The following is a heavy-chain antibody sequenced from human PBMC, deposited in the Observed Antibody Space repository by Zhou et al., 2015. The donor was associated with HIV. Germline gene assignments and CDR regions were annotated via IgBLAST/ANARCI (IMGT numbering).Heavy chain of an antibody. V-gene: IGHV1-18*04. CDR1: GYPFSSYG. CDR2: IYNGNT. Sequence: QVQLVQSGGEVKKPGASMKVSCKASGYPFSSYGLTWVRQVPGQGLEWMGWIYNGNTNYAQKFQGRVTMTTDTSTSTGYMELSRLRSEDTAIYYCARERGGATRPDWRYFDLWGRGTLVTVSS. D-gene: IGHD1-26*01. CDR3: ARERGGATRPDWRYFDL. J-gene: IGHJ2*01.